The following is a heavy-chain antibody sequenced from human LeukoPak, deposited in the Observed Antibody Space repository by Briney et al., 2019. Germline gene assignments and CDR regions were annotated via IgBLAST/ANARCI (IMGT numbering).Heavy chain of an antibody. J-gene: IGHJ6*03. CDR2: IYYSGST. V-gene: IGHV4-39*07. CDR3: ARDLSTVTDYYYYYMDV. D-gene: IGHD4-17*01. Sequence: PSETLSLTCTVSGGSISSSSYYWGWIRQPPGKGLEWIGSIYYSGSTYYNPSLKSRVTMSVDTSKNQFSLKLSSVTAADTAVYYCARDLSTVTDYYYYYMDVWGKGTTVTISS. CDR1: GGSISSSSYY.